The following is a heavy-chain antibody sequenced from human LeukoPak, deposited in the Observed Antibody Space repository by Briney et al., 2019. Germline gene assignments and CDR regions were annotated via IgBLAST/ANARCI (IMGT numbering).Heavy chain of an antibody. CDR1: GGSISSGANY. J-gene: IGHJ4*02. D-gene: IGHD3-22*01. V-gene: IGHV4-31*03. CDR2: IYHIGST. CDR3: ARDSFDGSAYSFDY. Sequence: SETLSLTCTVSGGSISSGANYWSWIRQHPGKGLEYIGYIYHIGSTYYNPSLKSRVTISVDTSKNQFSLKLTSVTAADTAVYYCARDSFDGSAYSFDYWGQGTLVTVSS.